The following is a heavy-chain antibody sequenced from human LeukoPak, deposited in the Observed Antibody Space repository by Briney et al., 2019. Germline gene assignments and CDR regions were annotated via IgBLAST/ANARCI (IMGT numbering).Heavy chain of an antibody. CDR3: ARALGSKRYFDWLIVADYYYYGMDV. V-gene: IGHV3-20*04. J-gene: IGHJ6*02. Sequence: GGSLRLSCAASGFTFDDYGMSWVRQAPGKGLEWVSGINWNGGSTGYADSVKGRFTISRDNAKNSLYLQMNSLRAEDTAVYYCARALGSKRYFDWLIVADYYYYGMDVWGQGTTVTVSS. CDR1: GFTFDDYG. D-gene: IGHD3-9*01. CDR2: INWNGGST.